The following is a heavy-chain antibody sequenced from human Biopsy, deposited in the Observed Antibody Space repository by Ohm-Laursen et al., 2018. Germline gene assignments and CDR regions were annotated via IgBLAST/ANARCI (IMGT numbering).Heavy chain of an antibody. Sequence: GTLSLTCAVSGGPIDSYYWSWIRQPPGKAPEWIGYIYFTGRTSYNPSLKSRVTMSVNTSKKQFSLRLSSVTAADTAVYYCASAGYNPDWNFDLWGRGTRVTVSS. CDR1: GGPIDSYY. D-gene: IGHD5-24*01. V-gene: IGHV4-59*12. J-gene: IGHJ2*01. CDR3: ASAGYNPDWNFDL. CDR2: IYFTGRT.